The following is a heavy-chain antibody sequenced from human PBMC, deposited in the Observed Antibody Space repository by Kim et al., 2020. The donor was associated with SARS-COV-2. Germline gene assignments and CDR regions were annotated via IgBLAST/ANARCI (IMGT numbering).Heavy chain of an antibody. Sequence: GGSLRLSCAASGFTFSNYAMSWVRQAPGKGLEWVSAIHSGGINTYYADSVKGRFTISRDNSKNTLYLQMNSLRAEDTAVYYCAKDDVGYNYGDYWGQGTLVTVSS. CDR3: AKDDVGYNYGDY. CDR1: GFTFSNYA. J-gene: IGHJ4*02. V-gene: IGHV3-23*01. CDR2: IHSGGINT. D-gene: IGHD5-18*01.